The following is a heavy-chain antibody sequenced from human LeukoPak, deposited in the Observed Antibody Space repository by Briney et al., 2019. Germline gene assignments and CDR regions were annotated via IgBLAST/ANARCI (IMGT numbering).Heavy chain of an antibody. Sequence: PGGSLRLSCAASGFTFSSYGMHWVRQAPGKGLEWVSAISGSGGSTYYADSVKGRFTISRDNSKNTLYLQMNSLRAEDTAVYYCAKSGGLLFSFDYWGQGTLVTVSS. CDR1: GFTFSSYG. V-gene: IGHV3-23*01. CDR2: ISGSGGST. D-gene: IGHD2-21*02. CDR3: AKSGGLLFSFDY. J-gene: IGHJ4*02.